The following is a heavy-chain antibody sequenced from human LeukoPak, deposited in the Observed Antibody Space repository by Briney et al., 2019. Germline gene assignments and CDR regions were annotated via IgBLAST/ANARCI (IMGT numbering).Heavy chain of an antibody. Sequence: GGSLRLSCAASGFTFSYYSMNWVRQAPGKGLEWVSSISSSSSSIYYADSVEGRFTISRDNAKNSLYLQMNSLRAEDTAVYYCVRSYYGMDVWGQGTTVSVSS. CDR2: ISSSSSSI. CDR3: VRSYYGMDV. J-gene: IGHJ6*02. V-gene: IGHV3-21*01. CDR1: GFTFSYYS.